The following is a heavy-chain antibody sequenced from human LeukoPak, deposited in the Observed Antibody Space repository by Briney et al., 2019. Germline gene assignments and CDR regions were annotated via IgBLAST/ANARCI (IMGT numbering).Heavy chain of an antibody. D-gene: IGHD6-13*01. J-gene: IGHJ3*02. CDR1: GYNFTSYG. CDR2: ISAYNGET. CDR3: AGPRVIAAPFDALDI. V-gene: IGHV1-18*01. Sequence: ASVKVSCKASGYNFTSYGISWVRQAPGQGLEWMGRISAYNGETDYGQKFQGRVIMIIDTSTSTAYMEMRTLRSDDTAVYYCAGPRVIAAPFDALDIWGQGTMVTVSS.